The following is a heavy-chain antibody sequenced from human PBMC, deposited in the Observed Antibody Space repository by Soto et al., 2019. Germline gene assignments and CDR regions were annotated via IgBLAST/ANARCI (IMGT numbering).Heavy chain of an antibody. CDR3: ATQGLTTYDVGY. CDR1: GYSFASQW. Sequence: EVQLVQSGAEVKKSGESLRISCKVSGYSFASQWISWVRQVPGTGQEWMGRIDLSESYTPYNPSFQGHVPFSADKSVTTAYLQWRSLEAADTATYYCATQGLTTYDVGYWGQGTLVTGSS. V-gene: IGHV5-10-1*03. D-gene: IGHD2-8*01. J-gene: IGHJ4*02. CDR2: IDLSESYT.